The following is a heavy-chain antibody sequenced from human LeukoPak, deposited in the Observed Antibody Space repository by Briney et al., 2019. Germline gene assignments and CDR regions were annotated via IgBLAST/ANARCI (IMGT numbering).Heavy chain of an antibody. D-gene: IGHD5-12*01. CDR3: ARDGYSGSDAL. J-gene: IGHJ4*02. Sequence: SETLSLTCAVYGGSFSGYYWSWIRQPPGKGLEWIGYIYHSGSAKYNPSLKSRVTISVDTSQNQFSLKLSSVTAADTAVYYCARDGYSGSDALWGQGTLVTVSS. CDR2: IYHSGSA. CDR1: GGSFSGYY. V-gene: IGHV4-59*01.